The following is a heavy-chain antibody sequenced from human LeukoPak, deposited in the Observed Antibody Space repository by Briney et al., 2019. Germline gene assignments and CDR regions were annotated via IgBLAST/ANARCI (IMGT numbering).Heavy chain of an antibody. D-gene: IGHD3-10*01. V-gene: IGHV3-30*02. J-gene: IGHJ4*02. CDR1: GFTFSSYG. CDR3: AKEGSRFRPEGNFDY. CDR2: IRYDGSNK. Sequence: GGSLRLSCAASGFTFSSYGMHWVRQAPGKGLEWVAFIRYDGSNKYYADSVKGRFTISRDNSKNTLYLQMNSLRAEDTAVYYCAKEGSRFRPEGNFDYWGQGTLVTVSS.